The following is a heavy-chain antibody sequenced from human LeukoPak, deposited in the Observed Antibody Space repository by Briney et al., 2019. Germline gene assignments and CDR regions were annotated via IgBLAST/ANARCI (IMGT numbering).Heavy chain of an antibody. Sequence: SETLSLTCAVYGGSFSGYYWSWIRQPPGKGLEWIGEINHSGSTNYNPPLKSRVTISVDTSKNQFSLKLSSVTAADTAVYYCAKRSGSRYFDYWGQGTLVTVSS. D-gene: IGHD1-26*01. CDR2: INHSGST. CDR1: GGSFSGYY. V-gene: IGHV4-34*01. CDR3: AKRSGSRYFDY. J-gene: IGHJ4*02.